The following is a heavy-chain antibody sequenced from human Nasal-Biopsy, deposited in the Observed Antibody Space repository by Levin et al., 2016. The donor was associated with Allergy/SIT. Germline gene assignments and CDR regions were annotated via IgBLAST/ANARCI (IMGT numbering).Heavy chain of an antibody. CDR2: IRSNPDGGTP. J-gene: IGHJ3*02. D-gene: IGHD2-2*03. Sequence: GGSLRLSCAASGFTFTNAWMSWVRQVPGRGLEWVGRIRSNPDGGTPEYAAPVKGRFSISRDDSKNTVYLQMNSLKPEDAAVYYCTTDLPWINVWKYAFEIWGQGTKVTVSS. CDR3: TTDLPWINVWKYAFEI. V-gene: IGHV3-15*01. CDR1: GFTFTNAW.